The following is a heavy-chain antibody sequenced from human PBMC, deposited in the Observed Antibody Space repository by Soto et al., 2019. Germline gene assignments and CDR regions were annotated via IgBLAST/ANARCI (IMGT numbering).Heavy chain of an antibody. CDR1: GGTFSSYA. D-gene: IGHD5-18*01. CDR2: IIPIFGTA. V-gene: IGHV1-69*13. CDR3: ARDGVDTAMVTSALYV. J-gene: IGHJ6*02. Sequence: RASVKVSCKASGGTFSSYAISWVRQAPGQGLEWMGGIIPIFGTANYAQKFQGRVTITADESTSTAYMELSSLRSEDTAVYYCARDGVDTAMVTSALYVWGQGTTVTVSS.